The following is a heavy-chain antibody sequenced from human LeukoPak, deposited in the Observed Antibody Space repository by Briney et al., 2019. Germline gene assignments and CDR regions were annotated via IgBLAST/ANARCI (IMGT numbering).Heavy chain of an antibody. D-gene: IGHD2-15*01. CDR3: ARSRRVVVPSTLNSADDYYYYMDV. V-gene: IGHV7-4-1*02. CDR1: GYTFTSYA. CDR2: INTNTGNP. Sequence: GASVKVSCKASGYTFTSYAMNWVRQAPGQGLEWMGWINTNTGNPTYAQGFTGRFVFSLDTSVSTAYLQISSLKAEDTAIYYCARSRRVVVPSTLNSADDYYYYMDVWGKGTTVTVSS. J-gene: IGHJ6*03.